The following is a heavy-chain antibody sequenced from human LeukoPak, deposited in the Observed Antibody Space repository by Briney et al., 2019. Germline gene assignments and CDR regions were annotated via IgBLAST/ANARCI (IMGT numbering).Heavy chain of an antibody. CDR3: ARGRYGGGTI. D-gene: IGHD2-21*01. CDR2: IYYSGST. Sequence: SETLSLTCTVSGGSISSSSYYWGWIRQPPGKGMEWIGSIYYSGSTYYNPSLKSRVTISVDTSKNQFSLKLSSVTAADTAVYFCARGRYGGGTIWGQGTLVTVSS. V-gene: IGHV4-39*01. J-gene: IGHJ4*02. CDR1: GGSISSSSYY.